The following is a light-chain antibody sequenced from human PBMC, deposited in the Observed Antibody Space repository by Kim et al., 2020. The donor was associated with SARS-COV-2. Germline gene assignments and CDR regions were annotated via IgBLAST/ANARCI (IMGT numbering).Light chain of an antibody. Sequence: GDRVTITCRASQSISSWLAWYQQKPGKAPKLLIYDACSLESGVPSRFSGSGSGTEFTLTISSLQPDDFATYYCQQYNSYQTFGQGTKLE. CDR2: DAC. CDR1: QSISSW. V-gene: IGKV1-5*01. J-gene: IGKJ2*01. CDR3: QQYNSYQT.